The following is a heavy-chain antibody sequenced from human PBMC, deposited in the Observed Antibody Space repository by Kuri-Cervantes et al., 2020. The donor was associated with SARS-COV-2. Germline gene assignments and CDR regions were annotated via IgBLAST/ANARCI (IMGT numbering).Heavy chain of an antibody. CDR2: ISSSSSYT. V-gene: IGHV3-11*03. D-gene: IGHD3-22*01. Sequence: GGSLRLSFAASGLPLSDYYMSWIRPAPGKGLEWVSYISSSSSYTKYAGSVKGRFTISRDNAKNSLYLQMNSLRAEDTAVYYCARRGILYYDSSGFAFDIWGQGTMVTVSS. J-gene: IGHJ3*02. CDR3: ARRGILYYDSSGFAFDI. CDR1: GLPLSDYY.